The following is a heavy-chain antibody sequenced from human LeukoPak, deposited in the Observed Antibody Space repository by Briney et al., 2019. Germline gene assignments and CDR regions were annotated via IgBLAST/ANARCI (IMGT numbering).Heavy chain of an antibody. CDR1: GGSISSSSYY. CDR3: ARQSYYYDILTGYYISGYFDY. V-gene: IGHV4-39*01. J-gene: IGHJ4*02. D-gene: IGHD3-9*01. Sequence: SETLSLTCTVSGGSISSSSYYWGWIRQPPGKGLEWIGSIYYSGSTYYNPSLKSRVTISVDTSKNQFSLKLSSVTAADTAVYYCARQSYYYDILTGYYISGYFDYWGQGTLVTVSS. CDR2: IYYSGST.